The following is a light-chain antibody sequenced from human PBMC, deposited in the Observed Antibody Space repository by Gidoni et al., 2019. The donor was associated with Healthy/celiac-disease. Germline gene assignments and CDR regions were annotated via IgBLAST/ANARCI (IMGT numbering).Light chain of an antibody. CDR1: QSVSSSY. Sequence: EIVLTQSPGTLSLSPGERATLSCRASQSVSSSYLAWYQQKPGQAPRLLNYGATRRATGIPDRFSGSGSGTDSTITISRLEHEDFAVYYCQQYGSSSWTFGQGTQVEIK. CDR2: GAT. V-gene: IGKV3-20*01. J-gene: IGKJ1*01. CDR3: QQYGSSSWT.